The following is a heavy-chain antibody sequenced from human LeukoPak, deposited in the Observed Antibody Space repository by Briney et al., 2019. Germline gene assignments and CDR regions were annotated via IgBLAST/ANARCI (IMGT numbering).Heavy chain of an antibody. V-gene: IGHV3-23*01. CDR3: AKGLNLGAYDLSDAFDI. CDR2: ISGSGGST. Sequence: GGSLRLSCAASGFTFSSYAMSWVRQAPGKGLEWVSAISGSGGSTYYADSVKGRFTISRDNSKNTLYLQMNSLRAEDTAVYYCAKGLNLGAYDLSDAFDIWGQGTMATVSS. CDR1: GFTFSSYA. D-gene: IGHD5-12*01. J-gene: IGHJ3*02.